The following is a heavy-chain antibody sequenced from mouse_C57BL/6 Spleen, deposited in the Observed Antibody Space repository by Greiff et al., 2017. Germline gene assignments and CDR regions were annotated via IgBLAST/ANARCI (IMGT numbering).Heavy chain of an antibody. CDR2: IWSGGST. CDR3: ARNGDYDGAMDY. CDR1: GFSLTSYG. J-gene: IGHJ4*01. Sequence: QVHVKQSGPGLVQPSQSLSITCTVSGFSLTSYGVHWVRQSPGKGLEWLGVIWSGGSTDYNAAFISRLSISKDNSKSQVFFKMNSLQADDTAIYYCARNGDYDGAMDYWGQGTSVTVSS. V-gene: IGHV2-2*01. D-gene: IGHD2-4*01.